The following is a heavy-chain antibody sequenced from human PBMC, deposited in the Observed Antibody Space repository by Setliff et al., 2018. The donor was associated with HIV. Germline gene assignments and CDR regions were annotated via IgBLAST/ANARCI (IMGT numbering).Heavy chain of an antibody. D-gene: IGHD1-26*01. CDR3: ARGTVVGATIYYFDY. Sequence: RASVKVSCKASGYTFTGYYLHWVRQAPGQGLQWMGRLNPKTGVAHFAQTLQGRVTMTRDTSIGIAFMELSRVKSADTAVYFCARGTVVGATIYYFDYWGQGTLVTVSS. CDR1: GYTFTGYY. J-gene: IGHJ4*02. V-gene: IGHV1-2*06. CDR2: LNPKTGVA.